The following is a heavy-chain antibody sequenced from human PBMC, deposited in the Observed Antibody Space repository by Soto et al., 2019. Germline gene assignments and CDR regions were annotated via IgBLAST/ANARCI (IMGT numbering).Heavy chain of an antibody. CDR2: ASGSGSGT. D-gene: IGHD2-21*01. CDR1: GFSFSDYA. Sequence: PGGSLRLSCAASGFSFSDYAMAWVRKVPGKGLEWVSSASGSGSGTYYADSVKGRFTISRDNSKNTLFLHMTNLRAGDTALHFCAKGRPGVAAAPDNWGQAPLVTLSS. V-gene: IGHV3-23*01. J-gene: IGHJ4*02. CDR3: AKGRPGVAAAPDN.